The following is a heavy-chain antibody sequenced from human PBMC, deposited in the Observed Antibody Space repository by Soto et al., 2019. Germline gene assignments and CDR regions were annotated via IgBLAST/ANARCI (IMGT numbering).Heavy chain of an antibody. CDR3: ASHRRGDYGVTGY. CDR1: GVTFSSYS. Sequence: EVQLVESGGGLVQPGGSLRLSCAASGVTFSSYSMNWVRQAPGKGLEWVSYISSSSTIYYADSVKGRFTICRDNAKNSLYLQMNSLRAEDTAVYYCASHRRGDYGVTGYWGQGTLVTVSS. J-gene: IGHJ4*02. D-gene: IGHD4-17*01. V-gene: IGHV3-48*01. CDR2: ISSSSTI.